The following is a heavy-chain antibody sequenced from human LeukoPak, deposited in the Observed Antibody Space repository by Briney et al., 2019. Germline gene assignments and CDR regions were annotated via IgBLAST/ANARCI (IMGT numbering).Heavy chain of an antibody. CDR1: RFTFTGYY. CDR3: ARDVSTTGYIDH. V-gene: IGHV1-2*02. J-gene: IGHJ4*01. Sequence: ASVKVSCKTSRFTFTGYYMHWVRQAPGQGLEWMGWINGNSGDTNYAQNFQDRVTMTRDTSISTAFMELTRLRSDDTAVYFCARDVSTTGYIDHWGQGTLVTVSS. D-gene: IGHD3-9*01. CDR2: INGNSGDT.